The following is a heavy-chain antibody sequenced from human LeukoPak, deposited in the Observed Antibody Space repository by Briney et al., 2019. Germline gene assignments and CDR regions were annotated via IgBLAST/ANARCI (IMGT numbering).Heavy chain of an antibody. CDR3: ARASLVGATPDAFDI. Sequence: PSETLSLTCTVSGGSISSCYWSWIRQPAGKGLEWIGRIYTSGSTNYNPSLKSRVTMSVDTSKNQFSLKLSSVTAADTAVYYCARASLVGATPDAFDIWGQGTMVTVSS. CDR2: IYTSGST. V-gene: IGHV4-4*07. D-gene: IGHD1-26*01. CDR1: GGSISSCY. J-gene: IGHJ3*02.